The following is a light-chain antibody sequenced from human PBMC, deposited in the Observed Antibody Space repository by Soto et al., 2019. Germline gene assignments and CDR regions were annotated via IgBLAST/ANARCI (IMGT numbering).Light chain of an antibody. J-gene: IGLJ2*01. CDR2: EGS. V-gene: IGLV2-23*01. CDR3: CSYAGSHVV. CDR1: SSDVGSYNH. Sequence: QSALTQPASVSGSPGQSITISCTGTSSDVGSYNHVSWYQQHPGKAPKLMIYEGSKRPSGVSNRFSGSKSGNTASLTISGLQAEEEADYYSCSYAGSHVVFGGGTQLTVL.